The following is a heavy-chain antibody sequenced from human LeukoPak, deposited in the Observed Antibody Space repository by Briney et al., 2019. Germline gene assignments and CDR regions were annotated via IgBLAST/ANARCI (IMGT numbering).Heavy chain of an antibody. CDR1: GYTFTGYY. CDR2: INPNSGGT. V-gene: IGHV1-2*02. Sequence: ASVKVSCKASGYTFTGYYMHWVRQAPGQGLEWMGWINPNSGGTNYAQKFQGRVTMTRDTSISTAYMELSRLRSDDTAVYYCARIGGDGCSGGSCYHGYYYMDVWGKGTTVTVSS. J-gene: IGHJ6*03. CDR3: ARIGGDGCSGGSCYHGYYYMDV. D-gene: IGHD2-15*01.